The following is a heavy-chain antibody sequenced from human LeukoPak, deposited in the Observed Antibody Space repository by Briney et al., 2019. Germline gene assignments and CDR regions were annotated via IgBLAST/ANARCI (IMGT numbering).Heavy chain of an antibody. CDR2: IYYSGST. V-gene: IGHV4-59*08. D-gene: IGHD6-6*01. Sequence: SETLSLTCTVSGGSISSYYWSWIRQPPGKGLEWIGYIYYSGSTNYNPSLKSRVTISVDTSKNQFSLKLSSVTTADTAVYYCARGPGGSSSSDFDYWGQGTLVTVSS. CDR3: ARGPGGSSSSDFDY. J-gene: IGHJ4*02. CDR1: GGSISSYY.